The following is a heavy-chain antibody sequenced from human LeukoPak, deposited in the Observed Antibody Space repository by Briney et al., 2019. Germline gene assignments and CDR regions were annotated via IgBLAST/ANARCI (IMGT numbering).Heavy chain of an antibody. D-gene: IGHD6-13*01. J-gene: IGHJ6*02. CDR3: ARGSSSSHYYGMDV. CDR2: ISPILGIA. V-gene: IGHV1-69*04. CDR1: GGTFSSYA. Sequence: SVKVSCKASGGTFSSYAISWVRQAPGQGLEWMGRISPILGIANYAQKFQGRVTITADKSTSTAYMELSSLRSDDTAVYYCARGSSSSHYYGMDVWGQGTTVTVSS.